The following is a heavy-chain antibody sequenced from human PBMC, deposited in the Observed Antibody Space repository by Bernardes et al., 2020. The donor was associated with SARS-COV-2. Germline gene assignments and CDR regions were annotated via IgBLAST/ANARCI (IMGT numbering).Heavy chain of an antibody. Sequence: ASMKVFCKASGYTFTSYDINWVRQATGQGLEWMGWMNPNSGNTGYAQKFQGRVTMTRNTSISTAYMELSSLRSEDTAVYYCASKAAASSAIYYYYGMDVWGQGTTVTVSS. CDR2: MNPNSGNT. CDR1: GYTFTSYD. CDR3: ASKAAASSAIYYYYGMDV. J-gene: IGHJ6*02. D-gene: IGHD6-13*01. V-gene: IGHV1-8*01.